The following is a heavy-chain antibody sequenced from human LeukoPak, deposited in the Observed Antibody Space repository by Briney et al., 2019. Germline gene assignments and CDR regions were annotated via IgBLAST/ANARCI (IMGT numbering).Heavy chain of an antibody. CDR3: AKDSGVPAAMGSFDY. J-gene: IGHJ4*02. V-gene: IGHV3-43*01. CDR2: ISWDGGST. D-gene: IGHD2-2*01. CDR1: GFTFDDYT. Sequence: GGSLRLSCAASGFTFDDYTMHWVRQAPGKGLEWVSLISWDGGSTYYADSVKGRFTISRDNSKSSLYLQMNSLRTEDTALYYCAKDSGVPAAMGSFDYWGQGTLVTVSS.